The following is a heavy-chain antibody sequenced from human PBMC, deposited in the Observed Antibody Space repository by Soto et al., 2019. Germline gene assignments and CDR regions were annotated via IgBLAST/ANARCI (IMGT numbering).Heavy chain of an antibody. Sequence: PGGSLRLSCAASGFFFSSYAMSWVRQAPGKGLEWVSGIGGSGGYKSYADSVKGRLTISRDNSKNTLYLQMESLGAEDTAVYYCAKDAAMVSSTFNYFDYWGQGTLVTVSS. J-gene: IGHJ4*02. D-gene: IGHD6-13*01. CDR1: GFFFSSYA. CDR3: AKDAAMVSSTFNYFDY. CDR2: IGGSGGYK. V-gene: IGHV3-23*01.